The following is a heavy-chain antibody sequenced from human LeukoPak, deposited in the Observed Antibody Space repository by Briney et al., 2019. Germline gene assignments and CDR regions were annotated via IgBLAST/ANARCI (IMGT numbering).Heavy chain of an antibody. V-gene: IGHV1-2*02. Sequence: GASVKVSCKASGYTFTDYYMHWVRQAPGQGLEWMGWINPNSGGTNYAQKFQGRVTMTRDTSISTAYMDLSRLRSDDTAVYYCARGTMFFGSATYYRGDDYWGQGTLVTVSS. D-gene: IGHD3-10*01. J-gene: IGHJ4*02. CDR1: GYTFTDYY. CDR3: ARGTMFFGSATYYRGDDY. CDR2: INPNSGGT.